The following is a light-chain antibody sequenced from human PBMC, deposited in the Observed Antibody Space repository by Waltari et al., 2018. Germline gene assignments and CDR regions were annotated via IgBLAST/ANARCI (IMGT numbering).Light chain of an antibody. Sequence: QSVLTQPPSASGTPGQRFPISCSGCNSNIGSNTVNWYQQLPTTSPKLLVYGNDQRPSGVPDRFSGSTSGTSASLAISGLQSEDEADYYCAAWDDSLNGYVFGTGTKVTVL. CDR1: NSNIGSNT. V-gene: IGLV1-44*01. CDR2: GND. J-gene: IGLJ1*01. CDR3: AAWDDSLNGYV.